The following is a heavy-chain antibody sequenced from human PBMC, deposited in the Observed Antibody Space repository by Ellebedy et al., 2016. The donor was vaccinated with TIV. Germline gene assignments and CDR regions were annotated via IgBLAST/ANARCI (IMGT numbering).Heavy chain of an antibody. CDR1: GGTFSSYA. Sequence: SVKVSCXASGGTFSSYAISWVRQAPGQGLEWMGGIIPIFGTANYAQKFQGRVTITADESTSTAYMELSSLRSEDTAVYYCARDSWAPTYGMDVWGQGTTVTVSS. V-gene: IGHV1-69*13. CDR2: IIPIFGTA. J-gene: IGHJ6*02. CDR3: ARDSWAPTYGMDV.